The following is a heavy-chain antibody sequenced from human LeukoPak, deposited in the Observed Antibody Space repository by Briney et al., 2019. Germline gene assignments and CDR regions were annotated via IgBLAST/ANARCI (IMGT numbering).Heavy chain of an antibody. CDR2: MYTSGST. J-gene: IGHJ3*02. CDR1: GGSISSGSYY. V-gene: IGHV4-61*02. CDR3: ARDDYSNYDAFDI. Sequence: TLSLTCTVSGGSISSGSYYWSWIRQPAGKGLEWIGRMYTSGSTNYNPSLKSRVTISVDTSKNQFSLKLSSVTAADTAVYYCARDDYSNYDAFDIWGQGTMVTVSS. D-gene: IGHD4-11*01.